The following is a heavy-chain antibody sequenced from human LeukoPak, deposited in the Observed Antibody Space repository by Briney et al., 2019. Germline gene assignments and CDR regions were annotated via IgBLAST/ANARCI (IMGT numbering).Heavy chain of an antibody. V-gene: IGHV3-7*01. CDR3: AREGHSGYDQEADY. J-gene: IGHJ4*02. CDR1: GFTFSSYW. CDR2: IKQDGSEK. D-gene: IGHD5-12*01. Sequence: GGSLRLSCAASGFTFSSYWMSWVRQAPGKGLEWVANIKQDGSEKYDVDSVKGRFTISRDNAKNSLYLQMNSLRAEDTAVYYCAREGHSGYDQEADYWGQGTLVTVSS.